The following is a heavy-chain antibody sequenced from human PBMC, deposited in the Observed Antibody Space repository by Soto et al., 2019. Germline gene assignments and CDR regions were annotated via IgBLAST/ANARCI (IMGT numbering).Heavy chain of an antibody. J-gene: IGHJ6*02. Sequence: PSETLSLTCTVSGGSISSSSYYWGWIRQPPGKGLEWIGSIYYTGSTYYNPSLKSRVTISVDTSKNQFSLKLRSVTAADTAVYYCARHFYALGSSDYYYYGMDVWGQGTMVTVSS. CDR2: IYYTGST. D-gene: IGHD3-16*01. V-gene: IGHV4-39*01. CDR1: GGSISSSSYY. CDR3: ARHFYALGSSDYYYYGMDV.